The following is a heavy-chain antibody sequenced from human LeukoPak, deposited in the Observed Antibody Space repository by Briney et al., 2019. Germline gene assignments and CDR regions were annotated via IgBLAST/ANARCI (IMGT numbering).Heavy chain of an antibody. CDR2: MNPNSGNT. Sequence: GASVKVSCKASGYTFTSYDINWVRQATGQGLGWMGWMNPNSGNTGYAQKFQGRVTMTRNTSISTAYMELSSLRSEDTAVYYCARGGSSSSLYYYYYGMDVWGQGTTVTVSS. CDR3: ARGGSSSSLYYYYYGMDV. D-gene: IGHD6-13*01. V-gene: IGHV1-8*01. CDR1: GYTFTSYD. J-gene: IGHJ6*02.